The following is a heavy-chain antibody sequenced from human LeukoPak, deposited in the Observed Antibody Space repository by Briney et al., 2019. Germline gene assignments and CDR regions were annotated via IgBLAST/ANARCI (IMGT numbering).Heavy chain of an antibody. V-gene: IGHV1-2*02. CDR3: ARARYTMVRGVTSNLFDY. D-gene: IGHD3-10*01. J-gene: IGHJ4*02. CDR2: VNPNSGGT. CDR1: GYTFTGYY. Sequence: ASVKVSCKASGYTFTGYYMHWVRQAPGQGLEWMGWVNPNSGGTNYAQKFQGRVTMTRDTSISTAYMELSRLRSDDTAVYYCARARYTMVRGVTSNLFDYWGQGTLVTVSS.